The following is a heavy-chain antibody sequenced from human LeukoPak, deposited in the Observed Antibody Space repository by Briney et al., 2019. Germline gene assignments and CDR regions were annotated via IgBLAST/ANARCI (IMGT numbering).Heavy chain of an antibody. CDR3: ARDRFYSSGNDAFDI. J-gene: IGHJ3*02. Sequence: EWVANIKQDGSEKYYVDSVKGRFTISRDNAKNSLYLQMNSLRAEDTAVYYCARDRFYSSGNDAFDIWGQGTMVTVSS. D-gene: IGHD6-19*01. V-gene: IGHV3-7*01. CDR2: IKQDGSEK.